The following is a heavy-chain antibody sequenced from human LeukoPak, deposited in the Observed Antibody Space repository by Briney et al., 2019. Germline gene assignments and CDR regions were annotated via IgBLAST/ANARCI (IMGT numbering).Heavy chain of an antibody. J-gene: IGHJ6*03. CDR1: GYTFTSYY. CDR3: ARVGHSSSWYHAGPYYYYMDV. Sequence: ASVKVSCKASGYTFTSYYMHWVRQAPGQGLEWMGIINPSGGSTSYAQKFQGRVTMTRDMSTSTVYMELSSLRSEDTAVYYCARVGHSSSWYHAGPYYYYMDVWGKGTTVTVSS. D-gene: IGHD6-13*01. CDR2: INPSGGST. V-gene: IGHV1-46*01.